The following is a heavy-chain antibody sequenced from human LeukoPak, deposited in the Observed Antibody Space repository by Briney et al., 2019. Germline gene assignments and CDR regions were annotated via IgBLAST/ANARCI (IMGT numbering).Heavy chain of an antibody. Sequence: GGSLRLSCAASGFTFSSYAMHSVRHAPGKGLEYVSAISSNVGSTYYANSVKGRFTISRDNSKNTLYLQMGSLRAEDMAVYYCARAPSSSGWYSDYWGQGTLVTVSS. CDR2: ISSNVGST. CDR3: ARAPSSSGWYSDY. CDR1: GFTFSSYA. V-gene: IGHV3-64*01. J-gene: IGHJ4*02. D-gene: IGHD6-19*01.